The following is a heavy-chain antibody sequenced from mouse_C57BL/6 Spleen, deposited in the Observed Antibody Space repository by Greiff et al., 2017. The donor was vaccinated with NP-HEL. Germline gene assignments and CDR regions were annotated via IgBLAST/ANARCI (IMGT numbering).Heavy chain of an antibody. CDR3: AREGEDDGYYRFAY. CDR2: IWSGGST. D-gene: IGHD2-3*01. Sequence: VKLKQSGPGLVQPSQSLSITCTVSGFSLTSYGVHWVRQSPGKGLEWLGVIWSGGSTDYNAAFISRLSISKDNSKSQVFFKMNSLQADDTAIYYCAREGEDDGYYRFAYWGQGTLVTVSA. CDR1: GFSLTSYG. V-gene: IGHV2-2*01. J-gene: IGHJ3*01.